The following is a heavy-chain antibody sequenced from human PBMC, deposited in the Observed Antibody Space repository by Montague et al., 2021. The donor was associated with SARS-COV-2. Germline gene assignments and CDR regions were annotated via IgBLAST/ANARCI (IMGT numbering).Heavy chain of an antibody. CDR1: GFTFSSYA. CDR2: ISGSGGST. J-gene: IGHJ4*02. V-gene: IGHV3-23*01. CDR3: AKEGDYDILTGYYPNRRYFDY. D-gene: IGHD3-9*01. Sequence: SLRLSCAASGFTFSSYAMSWVRQAPGKGLEWVSAISGSGGSTYYADSVKGRFTISRDNSKNTLYPQMNSLRAEDTAVYYCAKEGDYDILTGYYPNRRYFDYWGQGTLVTVSS.